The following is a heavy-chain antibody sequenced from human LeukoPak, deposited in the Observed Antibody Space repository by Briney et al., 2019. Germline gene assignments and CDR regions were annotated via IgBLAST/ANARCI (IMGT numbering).Heavy chain of an antibody. CDR1: GFTFSSYA. V-gene: IGHV3-30*04. CDR2: ISYDGSNK. Sequence: GGSLRLSCAASGFTFSSYAMHWVRQAPGKGLEWVAVISYDGSNKYYADSVKGRFTISRDNSKNTLYLQMNSLRAEDTAVYYCARGKGYDSSGYYYGGLFYWGQGTLVTVSS. J-gene: IGHJ4*02. CDR3: ARGKGYDSSGYYYGGLFY. D-gene: IGHD3-22*01.